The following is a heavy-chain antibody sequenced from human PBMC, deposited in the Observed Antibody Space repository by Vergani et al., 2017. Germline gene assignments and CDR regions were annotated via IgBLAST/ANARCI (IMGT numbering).Heavy chain of an antibody. D-gene: IGHD2-21*02. J-gene: IGHJ5*02. CDR3: ARDPRGYGGDPSRGWFDP. CDR2: IIPVLGKT. CDR1: GATFRSNT. V-gene: IGHV1-69*08. Sequence: QVQLVQSGAEVKKPGSSVKVSCKASGATFRSNTISWVRQVPGQGLEWMGRIIPVLGKTKYAQDFQGRLTITADTSTSTAYMELTSLRSQDTAVYYCARDPRGYGGDPSRGWFDPWGQGTLVTVSS.